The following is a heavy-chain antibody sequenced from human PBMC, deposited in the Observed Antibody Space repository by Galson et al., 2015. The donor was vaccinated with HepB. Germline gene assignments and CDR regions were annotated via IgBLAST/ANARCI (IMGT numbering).Heavy chain of an antibody. J-gene: IGHJ4*02. Sequence: SLRLSCAASGFTFSNYAISWVRQAPGKGLEWVSTINSRGDSTYYADSVKGRFAVSRDNSKNTLYLQMNSLRAEDTAVYYCANAVGQNYDSIYFDYWGQGTLVTVSS. V-gene: IGHV3-23*01. CDR3: ANAVGQNYDSIYFDY. CDR1: GFTFSNYA. CDR2: INSRGDST. D-gene: IGHD3-3*01.